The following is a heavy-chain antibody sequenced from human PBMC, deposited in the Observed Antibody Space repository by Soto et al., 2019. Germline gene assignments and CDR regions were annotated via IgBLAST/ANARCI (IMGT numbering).Heavy chain of an antibody. V-gene: IGHV3-64D*08. CDR3: VKGAGWLQDVDY. CDR1: GFTFNDNP. J-gene: IGHJ4*02. D-gene: IGHD5-12*01. Sequence: SGGSLRLSCSASGFTFNDNPMYWVRQAPGKGLEYVSLISANGGSTHYADSVKGRFSISRDNSENTLYLQMSSLGAEDTAVYYRVKGAGWLQDVDYWGQGTLVTVSS. CDR2: ISANGGST.